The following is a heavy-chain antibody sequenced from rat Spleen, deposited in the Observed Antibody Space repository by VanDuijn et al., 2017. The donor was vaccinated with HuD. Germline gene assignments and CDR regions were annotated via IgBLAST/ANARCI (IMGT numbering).Heavy chain of an antibody. CDR1: GYSITSSYR. V-gene: IGHV3-3*01. J-gene: IGHJ2*01. CDR2: INSAGST. CDR3: ARSGGITTLFDY. Sequence: EVQLQESGPGLVKPSQSLSLTCSVTGYSITSSYRWNWIRKFPGNKLEWMGYINSAGSTNYNPSLKSRISITRDTSKNQFFLQVNSVTTEDTATYYCARSGGITTLFDYWGQGVMVTVSS. D-gene: IGHD1-10*01.